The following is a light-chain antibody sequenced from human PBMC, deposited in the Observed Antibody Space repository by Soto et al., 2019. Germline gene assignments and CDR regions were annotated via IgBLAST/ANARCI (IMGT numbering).Light chain of an antibody. CDR2: DVS. CDR1: SSDVGGYNY. Sequence: QSALTQPASVSGSPGQSITISCTGSSSDVGGYNYVSWYQQHHPGKAPKLMIYDVSNRPSGVSNRFSGSKSGNTASLTISGLQADDEADYYCSSYTTSSTVVFGGGTKVTVL. CDR3: SSYTTSSTVV. J-gene: IGLJ2*01. V-gene: IGLV2-14*03.